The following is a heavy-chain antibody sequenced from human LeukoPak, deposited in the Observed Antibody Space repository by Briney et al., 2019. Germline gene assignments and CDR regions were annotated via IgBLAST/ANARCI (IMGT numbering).Heavy chain of an antibody. V-gene: IGHV3-23*01. Sequence: GGSLRLSCAASRFTFSNYAMSWVRQAPGKGLEWVSAISGSGGSTYYADSVKGRFTISRDNSKNTLYLQMNSLRAEDTAVYYCAEPEGGYYDIRPDWGQGTLVTVSS. D-gene: IGHD3-22*01. CDR3: AEPEGGYYDIRPD. CDR1: RFTFSNYA. CDR2: ISGSGGST. J-gene: IGHJ4*02.